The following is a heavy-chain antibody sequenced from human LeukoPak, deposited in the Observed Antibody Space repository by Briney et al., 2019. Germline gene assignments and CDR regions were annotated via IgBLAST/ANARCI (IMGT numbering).Heavy chain of an antibody. CDR3: ARSDTAMVRWDYYYGMDV. CDR1: GGSISSGGYY. D-gene: IGHD5-18*01. Sequence: SQTLSLTCTVSGGSISSGGYYWGWIRQPPGKGLEWIGSIYYSGNTYYNPSLKSRVTISVDTSKNHFSLKLSSVTAADTAAYYCARSDTAMVRWDYYYGMDVWGQGTTVTVSS. CDR2: IYYSGNT. V-gene: IGHV4-39*02. J-gene: IGHJ6*02.